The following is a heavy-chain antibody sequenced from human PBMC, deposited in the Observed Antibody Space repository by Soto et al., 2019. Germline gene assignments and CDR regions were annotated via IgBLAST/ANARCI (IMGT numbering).Heavy chain of an antibody. J-gene: IGHJ4*02. D-gene: IGHD3-10*01. CDR1: GGTFNSYT. V-gene: IGHV1-69*02. Sequence: QVQLVQSGPEVKKPGSSVKVSCTASGGTFNSYTLNWVRQAPGPRPEWVGRVNTIVGMSTYASKFQGRVTLTADKSTNSAYMDLTGLKCEDTAVYYCATSYGSGSTHFDSWGQGTLVTVAS. CDR2: VNTIVGMS. CDR3: ATSYGSGSTHFDS.